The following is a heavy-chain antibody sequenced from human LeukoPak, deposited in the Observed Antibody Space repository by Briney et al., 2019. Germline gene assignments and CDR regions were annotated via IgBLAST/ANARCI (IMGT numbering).Heavy chain of an antibody. CDR1: GGSISSSSYY. CDR3: ARQAIFGVVIDWFDP. CDR2: IYYSGST. D-gene: IGHD3-3*01. J-gene: IGHJ5*02. Sequence: SETLSLTCTVSGGSISSSSYYWGWIRQPPGKRLEWIGSIYYSGSTYYNPSLKSRVTISVDTSKNQFSLKLSSVTAADTAVYYCARQAIFGVVIDWFDPWGQGTLVTVSS. V-gene: IGHV4-39*01.